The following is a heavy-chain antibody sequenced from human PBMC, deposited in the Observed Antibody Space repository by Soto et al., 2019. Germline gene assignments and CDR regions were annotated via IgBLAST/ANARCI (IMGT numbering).Heavy chain of an antibody. CDR1: GESVSSYMAS. CDR3: ARDLGYGMDV. D-gene: IGHD7-27*01. CDR2: TYYRSKWYN. J-gene: IGHJ6*02. V-gene: IGHV6-1*01. Sequence: PSQTVSRTCAICGESVSSYMASWNWNRQSPSRGLEWLGRTYYRSKWYNDYAVSVKSRITINPDTSKNQFSLQLNSVTPEDTAVYYCARDLGYGMDVWGQGTTVTVSS.